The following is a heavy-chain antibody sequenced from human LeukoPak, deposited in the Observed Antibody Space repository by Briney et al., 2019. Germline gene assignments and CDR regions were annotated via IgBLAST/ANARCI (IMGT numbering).Heavy chain of an antibody. V-gene: IGHV3-7*01. CDR3: ARDNSVKLLYDFWSGYYTPNYYFGY. CDR2: IKQDGSEK. J-gene: IGHJ4*02. Sequence: GGSLRLSCAASGFTFSSYWMSWVRQAPGKGLEWVANIKQDGSEKYYVDSVKGRFTISRDNAKNSLYLQMNSLRAEDTAVYYCARDNSVKLLYDFWSGYYTPNYYFGYWGQGTLVTVSS. D-gene: IGHD3-3*01. CDR1: GFTFSSYW.